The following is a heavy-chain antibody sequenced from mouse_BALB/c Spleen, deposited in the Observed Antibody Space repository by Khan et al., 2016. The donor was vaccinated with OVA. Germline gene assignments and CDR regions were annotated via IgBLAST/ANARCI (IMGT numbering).Heavy chain of an antibody. V-gene: IGHV14-3*02. Sequence: VQLQQPGAELVKPGASVKLSCTASGFTITDSYMHWVKLRPEQGLEWIGSINPANGNTKYDPKFQDKATITADTSSNTAYLQLSSLTSEDTAVYYCATRYGNPFAYWGQGTLVSVSA. CDR2: INPANGNT. CDR1: GFTITDSY. D-gene: IGHD2-10*02. J-gene: IGHJ3*01. CDR3: ATRYGNPFAY.